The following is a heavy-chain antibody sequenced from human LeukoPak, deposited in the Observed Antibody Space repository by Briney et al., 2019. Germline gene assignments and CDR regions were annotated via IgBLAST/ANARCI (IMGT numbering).Heavy chain of an antibody. V-gene: IGHV2-5*02. Sequence: SGPTLVNPTQTLTLTCTFSGFSLSTNEVGVGWIRQPPGKALEWLALIYWDDDKRYSPDLKTRLTITKDTSKNQVVLTMTNMDPVDTATYYCAHRPGRGIPAAHWGQGTLVTVSS. D-gene: IGHD2-21*01. J-gene: IGHJ4*02. CDR1: GFSLSTNEVG. CDR2: IYWDDDK. CDR3: AHRPGRGIPAAH.